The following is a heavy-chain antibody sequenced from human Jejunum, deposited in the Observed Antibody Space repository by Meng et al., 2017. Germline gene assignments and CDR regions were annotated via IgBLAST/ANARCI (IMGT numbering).Heavy chain of an antibody. D-gene: IGHD2-15*01. CDR3: VRGRDPMVVGELDP. V-gene: IGHV4-34*01. CDR2: INQNGRT. Sequence: QVHLRQWGAGLLKPSETLSLTCGVYGGSFNSYFWNWIRQPPGKGLEWIGEINQNGRTNYNPSLESRVTISMDKSKKEFSLRRASVTAADTALYYCVRGRDPMVVGELDPWGQGTLVTVSS. CDR1: GGSFNSYF. J-gene: IGHJ5*02.